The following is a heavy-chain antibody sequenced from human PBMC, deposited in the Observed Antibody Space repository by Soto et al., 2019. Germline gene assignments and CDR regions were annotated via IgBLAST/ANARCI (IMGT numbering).Heavy chain of an antibody. Sequence: VQLLESGGGLVQPGGSLRLSCAASGFTFNNYAMSWVRQAPGKGLEWVSSISGSAGNTYYADSVKGRFTISRDNSKNTLFLQMNSLRAEDTAVYYCAKSLPSQDNSGWHVWYWYFDLWGRGTLVTVSS. J-gene: IGHJ2*01. V-gene: IGHV3-23*01. CDR2: ISGSAGNT. CDR3: AKSLPSQDNSGWHVWYWYFDL. D-gene: IGHD6-19*01. CDR1: GFTFNNYA.